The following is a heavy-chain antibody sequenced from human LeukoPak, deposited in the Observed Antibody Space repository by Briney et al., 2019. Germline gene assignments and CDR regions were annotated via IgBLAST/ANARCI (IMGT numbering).Heavy chain of an antibody. CDR3: ARVQSAYCSSSSCYGGYFDY. Sequence: GASVKVSCKASGYTFTSYAMHWVRQAPGQRPEWMGWINAGNGNTKYSQKFQGRVTITRDTSASTAYMELSSLRPEDTAVYYCARVQSAYCSSSSCYGGYFDYWGQGTLVTVPS. J-gene: IGHJ4*02. V-gene: IGHV1-3*01. D-gene: IGHD2-2*01. CDR1: GYTFTSYA. CDR2: INAGNGNT.